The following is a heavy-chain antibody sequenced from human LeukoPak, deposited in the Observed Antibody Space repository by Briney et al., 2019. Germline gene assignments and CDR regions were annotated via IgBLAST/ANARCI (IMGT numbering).Heavy chain of an antibody. CDR1: GFTFSSYS. CDR2: ISSSSSTI. Sequence: GGSLRLSCAAFGFTFSSYSMNWVRRAPGKGLEWVSYISSSSSTIYYADSVKGRFTISRDNAKNSLYLQMNSLRDDDTAVYYCARGGGGTYWDYWGQGTLVTVSS. J-gene: IGHJ4*02. D-gene: IGHD2-15*01. V-gene: IGHV3-48*02. CDR3: ARGGGGTYWDY.